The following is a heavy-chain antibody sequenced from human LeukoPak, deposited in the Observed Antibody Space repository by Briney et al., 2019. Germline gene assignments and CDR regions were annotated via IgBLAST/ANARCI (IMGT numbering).Heavy chain of an antibody. D-gene: IGHD5-18*01. CDR1: GGSISSGSYY. J-gene: IGHJ4*02. V-gene: IGHV4-61*02. Sequence: PSETLSLTYTVSGGSISSGSYYWSWIRQPAGKGLEWIGRIYTSGSTNYNPSLKSRVTISVDTSKNQFSLKLSSVTAADTAVYYCAGTQRGYSYGYVDYWGQGTLVTVSS. CDR2: IYTSGST. CDR3: AGTQRGYSYGYVDY.